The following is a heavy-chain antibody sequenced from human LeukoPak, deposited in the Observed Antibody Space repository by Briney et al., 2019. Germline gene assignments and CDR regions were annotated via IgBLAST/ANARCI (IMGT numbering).Heavy chain of an antibody. D-gene: IGHD3-3*01. CDR2: ISWDGGST. CDR1: GFTFDDYA. Sequence: GGSLRLFCAASGFTFDDYAMHWVRQAPGKGLEWVSLISWDGGSTYYADSVKGRFTISRDNSKNSLYLQMNSLRAEDTALYYCAKDIRRRITITTLTWELDYWGQGTLVTVSS. J-gene: IGHJ4*02. CDR3: AKDIRRRITITTLTWELDY. V-gene: IGHV3-43D*04.